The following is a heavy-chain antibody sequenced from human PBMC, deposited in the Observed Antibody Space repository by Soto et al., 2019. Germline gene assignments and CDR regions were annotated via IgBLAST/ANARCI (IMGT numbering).Heavy chain of an antibody. V-gene: IGHV1-18*04. CDR2: ISAYNGNT. D-gene: IGHD3-22*01. CDR1: GYTFTSYG. J-gene: IGHJ4*02. Sequence: ASVKVSCKASGYTFTSYGISWVRQAPGQGLEWMGWISAYNGNTNYAQKLQGRVTMTTDTSTSTAYMELRSLRSDDTAVYYCARGVINYYDSSGYRYYFDYLGQGTLVTVSS. CDR3: ARGVINYYDSSGYRYYFDY.